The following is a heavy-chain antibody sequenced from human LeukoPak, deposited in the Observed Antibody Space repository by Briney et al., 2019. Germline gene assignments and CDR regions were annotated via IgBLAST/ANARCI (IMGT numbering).Heavy chain of an antibody. D-gene: IGHD2-2*01. J-gene: IGHJ4*02. CDR3: ARDFSVSASAY. Sequence: SGGSLRLSCAASGFTFSSYWMSWVRQAPGKGLEWVANIKQDGSGKYYVDSAKGRFTISRDNAKNSLYLQMNSLRAEDTAVYYCARDFSVSASAYWGQGTLVTVSS. CDR1: GFTFSSYW. CDR2: IKQDGSGK. V-gene: IGHV3-7*01.